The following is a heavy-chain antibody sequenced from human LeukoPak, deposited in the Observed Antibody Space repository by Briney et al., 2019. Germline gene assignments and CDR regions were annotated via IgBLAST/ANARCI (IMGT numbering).Heavy chain of an antibody. D-gene: IGHD3-22*01. J-gene: IGHJ4*02. CDR3: AREMNSSGYYGYGNY. CDR1: GFTFSSYW. V-gene: IGHV3-7*01. Sequence: GGSLRLSCAASGFTFSSYWMSWVRQAPGKGLEWVANIKQDGSEKYYVDSVKGRLTISRDNAKNSLYLQMNSLRAEDTAVYYCAREMNSSGYYGYGNYWGQGTLVTVSS. CDR2: IKQDGSEK.